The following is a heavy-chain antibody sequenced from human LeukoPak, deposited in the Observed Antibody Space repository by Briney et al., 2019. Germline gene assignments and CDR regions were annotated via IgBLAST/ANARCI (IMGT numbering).Heavy chain of an antibody. CDR2: VSGSGATT. CDR3: AKDKIVGATWVIDFDY. Sequence: PGGPLRLSCAVSGLTFSNYAMSWVRQAPGKGLEWVAGVSGSGATTYYADSVRGRFTISRDNTKNTLYLQMNTLRAEDTALYYCAKDKIVGATWVIDFDYWGRGTQVTVSS. D-gene: IGHD1-26*01. J-gene: IGHJ4*02. CDR1: GLTFSNYA. V-gene: IGHV3-23*01.